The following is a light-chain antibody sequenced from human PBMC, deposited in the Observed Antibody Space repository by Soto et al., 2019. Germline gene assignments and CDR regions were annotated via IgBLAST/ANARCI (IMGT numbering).Light chain of an antibody. V-gene: IGKV3-11*01. CDR3: QQRSNWPWT. Sequence: IVLTQSPATLSLSPGERATLSCRARQSVSSYLSWYQQKPGQAPRLLIYDASNRATGIPARFSGSGSGTDFTLTIRSLEPEDFAVYYCQQRSNWPWTFGQGTKVEIK. J-gene: IGKJ1*01. CDR2: DAS. CDR1: QSVSSY.